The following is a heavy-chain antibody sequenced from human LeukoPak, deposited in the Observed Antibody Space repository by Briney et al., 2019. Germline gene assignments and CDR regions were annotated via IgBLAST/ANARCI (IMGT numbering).Heavy chain of an antibody. V-gene: IGHV4-59*01. CDR2: VFYTGST. CDR3: ARPVVTAIYWYFDL. Sequence: PSETLSLTCTVSGGSISSYYWSWIRQPPGKGLEWIGYVFYTGSTNYNPSLKSRVTISVDTSKNQFSLKLRSVTAADTAVYYCARPVVTAIYWYFDLWGRGTLVTVSS. J-gene: IGHJ2*01. D-gene: IGHD2-21*02. CDR1: GGSISSYY.